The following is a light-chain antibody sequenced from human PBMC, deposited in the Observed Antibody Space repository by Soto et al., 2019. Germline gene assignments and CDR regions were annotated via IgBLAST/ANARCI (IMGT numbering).Light chain of an antibody. V-gene: IGLV2-18*01. CDR1: SSDVGSYDR. Sequence: QSALTQPPSVSGSPGQSVTISCTGTSSDVGSYDRVSWYQQPPGTGPKLMIYEVSYRPSGVPDRFSGSKSGNTASLTISGLQAEDEADYYCSFYTPSSTYVFGTGTKLTVL. CDR2: EVS. CDR3: SFYTPSSTYV. J-gene: IGLJ1*01.